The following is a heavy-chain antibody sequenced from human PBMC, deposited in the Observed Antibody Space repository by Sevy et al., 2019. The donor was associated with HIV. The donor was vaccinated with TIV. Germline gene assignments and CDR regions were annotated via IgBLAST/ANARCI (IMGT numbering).Heavy chain of an antibody. CDR2: IKVDGSEK. V-gene: IGHV3-7*03. CDR3: ARDCSSTRCLWGMDV. Sequence: GGSLRLSCAASGFTFSRYWMSWVRQAPGKGLEWVANIKVDGSEKYYVDSVKGRFTISRDNAKNSLYLQMNSLRAEDTAVYYCARDCSSTRCLWGMDVWGQATTVTVSS. D-gene: IGHD2-2*01. J-gene: IGHJ6*02. CDR1: GFTFSRYW.